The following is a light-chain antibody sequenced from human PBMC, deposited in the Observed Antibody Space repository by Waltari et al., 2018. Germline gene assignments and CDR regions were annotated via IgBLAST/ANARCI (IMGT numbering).Light chain of an antibody. J-gene: IGLJ1*01. V-gene: IGLV2-14*03. Sequence: QSALTQPASVSGSPGQSITIPCTGTRIDVGTHNYVSWDQQRPGKAPDLIIFDVSNRPSGVSIRFSGSKSGNTASLTISGLQAEDEADYYCNSYTNSGTYVFGSGTKVTVL. CDR1: RIDVGTHNY. CDR3: NSYTNSGTYV. CDR2: DVS.